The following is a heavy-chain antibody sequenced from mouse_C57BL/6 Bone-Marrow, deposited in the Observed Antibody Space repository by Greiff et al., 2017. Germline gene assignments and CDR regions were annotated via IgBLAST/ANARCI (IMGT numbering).Heavy chain of an antibody. CDR3: ARGIYYYGSSYFDY. CDR1: GYTFTSYW. J-gene: IGHJ2*01. V-gene: IGHV1-64*01. D-gene: IGHD1-1*01. Sequence: QVQLKQPGAELVKPGASVKLSCKASGYTFTSYWMHWVKQRPGQGLEWIGMIHPNSGSTNYNEKFKSKATLTVDKSSSTAYMQLSSLTSEDSAVYDCARGIYYYGSSYFDYWGQGTTLTVSS. CDR2: IHPNSGST.